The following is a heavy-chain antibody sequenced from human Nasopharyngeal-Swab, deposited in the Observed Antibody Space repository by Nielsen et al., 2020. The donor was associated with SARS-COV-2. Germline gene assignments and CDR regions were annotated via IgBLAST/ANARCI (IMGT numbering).Heavy chain of an antibody. CDR3: AKEGATGWFDP. CDR2: ISHNSGT. Sequence: SETLSLTCTVSGVSITSQYWSWIRQPPGKGLEWIGYISHNSGTSYSPSLKNRVTMFLDTSKNQFSPRLRSLNAADTAVYYCAKEGATGWFDPWGQGTLVTVSS. V-gene: IGHV4-59*11. J-gene: IGHJ5*02. CDR1: GVSITSQY.